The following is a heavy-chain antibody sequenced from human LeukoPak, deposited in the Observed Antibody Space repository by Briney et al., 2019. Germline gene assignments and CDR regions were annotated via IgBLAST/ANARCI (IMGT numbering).Heavy chain of an antibody. CDR2: ISSSSSTI. J-gene: IGHJ5*02. V-gene: IGHV3-48*02. D-gene: IGHD3-3*01. Sequence: GGSLRLSCAASGFTFSSYSMNWVRQAPGKGLEWVSYISSSSSTIYYADSVKGRFTISRDNAKNSLYLQMNSLRDKDTAVYYCARDSITIFGVVITWGQGTLVTVSS. CDR3: ARDSITIFGVVIT. CDR1: GFTFSSYS.